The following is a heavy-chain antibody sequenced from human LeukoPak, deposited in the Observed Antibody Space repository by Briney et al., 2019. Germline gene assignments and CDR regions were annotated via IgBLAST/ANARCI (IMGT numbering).Heavy chain of an antibody. CDR2: IYYSGST. CDR3: ARPYSSLARSAFDL. CDR1: GGSISSSSYY. J-gene: IGHJ3*01. D-gene: IGHD2-15*01. V-gene: IGHV4-39*01. Sequence: TSETLSLTCTVSGGSISSSSYYWGWIRQPPWKGLEWIGSIYYSGSTYYNPSLMSRVTISVDTSKNQFSLKLSSVTAADTAVYYCARPYSSLARSAFDLWGQGTMVTVSS.